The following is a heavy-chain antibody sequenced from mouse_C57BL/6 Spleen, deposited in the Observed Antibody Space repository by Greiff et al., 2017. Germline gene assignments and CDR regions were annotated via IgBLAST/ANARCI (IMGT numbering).Heavy chain of an antibody. Sequence: QVQLQQSGAELVKPGASVKMSCKASGYTFTSYWITWVKQRPGQGLEWIGDIYPGSGSTNYNEKFKSKATLTVDTSSSTAYMQLSSLTSEDSAVDYCARSKGGTTVPHYWGQGTTLTVSS. D-gene: IGHD1-1*01. J-gene: IGHJ2*01. CDR2: IYPGSGST. CDR3: ARSKGGTTVPHY. V-gene: IGHV1-55*01. CDR1: GYTFTSYW.